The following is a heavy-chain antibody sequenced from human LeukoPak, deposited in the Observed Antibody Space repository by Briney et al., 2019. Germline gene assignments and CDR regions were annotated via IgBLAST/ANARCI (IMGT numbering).Heavy chain of an antibody. CDR3: AKAYSSSLYGDAFHV. CDR1: GFTFRFYA. J-gene: IGHJ3*01. D-gene: IGHD6-13*01. Sequence: PGGSLRLSCAGSGFTFRFYAMTWVRQAPGKGLEWASGISGDASVSKHADSVKGRFNISRDNSKNTLYLQLNSLRVEDTAIYYCAKAYSSSLYGDAFHVWGQGTMVTVSP. CDR2: ISGDASVS. V-gene: IGHV3-23*01.